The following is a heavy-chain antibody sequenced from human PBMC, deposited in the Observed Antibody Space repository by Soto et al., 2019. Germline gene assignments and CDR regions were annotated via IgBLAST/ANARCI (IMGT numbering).Heavy chain of an antibody. Sequence: GGSLRLSCAASGFTFSSYAMSWVRQAPGKGLEWVSAISGSGGSTYYADSVKDRFTISRDNSKNTLYLQMNSLRAEDTAVYYCAKERGYDYIWGSYRYFDYWGQGTLVTVSS. CDR3: AKERGYDYIWGSYRYFDY. D-gene: IGHD3-16*02. V-gene: IGHV3-23*01. CDR1: GFTFSSYA. J-gene: IGHJ4*02. CDR2: ISGSGGST.